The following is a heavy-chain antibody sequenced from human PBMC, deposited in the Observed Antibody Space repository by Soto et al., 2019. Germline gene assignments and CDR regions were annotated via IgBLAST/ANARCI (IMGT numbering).Heavy chain of an antibody. J-gene: IGHJ4*02. CDR3: ARDRSNSPDFFDY. Sequence: SETLSLTCSVSGGSISSDDYYWSWIRQPPGKGLEWIGYIYYTGSTRYNPSLRSRLTISLDTSKNQFSLQLNSVSAADTAVYYCARDRSNSPDFFDYWGQGALVTVSS. CDR2: IYYTGST. D-gene: IGHD6-6*01. CDR1: GGSISSDDYY. V-gene: IGHV4-30-4*01.